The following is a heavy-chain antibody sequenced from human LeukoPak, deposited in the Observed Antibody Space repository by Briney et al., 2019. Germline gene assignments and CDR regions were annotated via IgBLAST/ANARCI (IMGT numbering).Heavy chain of an antibody. CDR3: ARQDCSGGICYSVYYFDY. CDR2: IYPGDSDT. D-gene: IGHD2-15*01. V-gene: IGHV5-51*01. Sequence: GESLKISCKGSGYSFTSYWIGWVRQMPGKGLEWMGIIYPGDSDTRYSPSFQGQVTISADKSISTAYLQWSSLRASDTAMYYCARQDCSGGICYSVYYFDYWGQGTLVTVSS. J-gene: IGHJ4*02. CDR1: GYSFTSYW.